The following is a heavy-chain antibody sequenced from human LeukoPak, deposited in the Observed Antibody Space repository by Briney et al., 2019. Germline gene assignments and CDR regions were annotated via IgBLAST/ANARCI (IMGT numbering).Heavy chain of an antibody. J-gene: IGHJ3*02. CDR1: AFTFSRYS. CDR3: ARDPRTVRI. CDR2: ISGSSSYI. D-gene: IGHD1-1*01. Sequence: GGSLRLSCAASAFTFSRYSMNWVRQAPGKGLEWVSSISGSSSYIYYADSVKGRFTISRDNAKNSLYLQMNSLRVEDTAVYYCARDPRTVRIWGQGTMVTVSS. V-gene: IGHV3-21*01.